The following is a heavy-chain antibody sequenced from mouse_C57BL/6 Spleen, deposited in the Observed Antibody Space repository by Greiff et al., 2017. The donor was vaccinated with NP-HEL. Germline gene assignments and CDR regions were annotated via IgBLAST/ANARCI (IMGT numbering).Heavy chain of an antibody. CDR3: ARGAYGNYDAMDY. J-gene: IGHJ4*01. CDR2: INYDGSST. D-gene: IGHD2-1*01. V-gene: IGHV5-16*01. Sequence: EVHLVESEGGLVQPGSSMKLSCTASGFTFSDYYMAWVRQVPEKGLEWVANINYDGSSTYYLDSLKSRFIISRDNAKNILYLQMSSLKSEDTATYYCARGAYGNYDAMDYWGQGTSVTVSS. CDR1: GFTFSDYY.